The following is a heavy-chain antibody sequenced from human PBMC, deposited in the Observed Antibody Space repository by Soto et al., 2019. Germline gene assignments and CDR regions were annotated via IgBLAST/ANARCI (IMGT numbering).Heavy chain of an antibody. Sequence: SLRVSCAASGFTFRSYAMSWVRQAPGKGLEWVSAISGSGGSTYYADSVKGRFTIARDNSKNTLYLQMNRLRAEDTAVYYCSKVPVAGLCYWAQGTLVTVSS. V-gene: IGHV3-23*01. CDR2: ISGSGGST. CDR1: GFTFRSYA. CDR3: SKVPVAGLCY. J-gene: IGHJ4*02. D-gene: IGHD6-19*01.